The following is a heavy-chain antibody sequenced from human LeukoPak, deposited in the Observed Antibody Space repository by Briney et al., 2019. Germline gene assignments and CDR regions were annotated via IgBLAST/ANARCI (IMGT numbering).Heavy chain of an antibody. Sequence: PSETLSLTCTVSGGSVSSGSYYWSWIRQPPGKGLEWIGEINHSGSTNYNPSLKSRVTISVDTSKNQFSLKLSSVTAADTAVYYCARGAKEIDYWGQGTLVTVSS. CDR3: ARGAKEIDY. J-gene: IGHJ4*02. CDR2: INHSGST. CDR1: GGSVSSGSYY. V-gene: IGHV4-61*01.